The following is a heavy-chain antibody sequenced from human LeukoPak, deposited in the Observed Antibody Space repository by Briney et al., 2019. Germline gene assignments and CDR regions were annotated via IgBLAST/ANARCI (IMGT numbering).Heavy chain of an antibody. CDR2: ISGSGGST. CDR1: GFTFSSYA. V-gene: IGHV3-23*01. J-gene: IGHJ4*02. D-gene: IGHD2-2*01. CDR3: AREGGLVPAATNFDY. Sequence: GGSLRLSCAASGFTFSSYAMSWVRQAPGKGLEWVSAISGSGGSTYYADSVKGRFTISRDNAKNSLYLQMNSLRAEDTAVYYCAREGGLVPAATNFDYWGQGTLVTVSS.